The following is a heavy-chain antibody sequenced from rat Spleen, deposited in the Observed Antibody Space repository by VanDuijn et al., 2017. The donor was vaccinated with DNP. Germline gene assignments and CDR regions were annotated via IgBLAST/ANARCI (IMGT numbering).Heavy chain of an antibody. CDR3: SKGPNFGGYSDYFDY. CDR2: ITNTGGST. J-gene: IGHJ2*01. CDR1: GFTFSSYW. D-gene: IGHD1-11*01. Sequence: EVQLVETGGGLVQPGRSLKLSCVASGFTFSSYWMYWIRQAPGKGLEWFASITNTGGSTYYPDSVKGRFTISRDNAKSTLYLQMSILGSEDTAIYYCSKGPNFGGYSDYFDYWGQGVMVTVSS. V-gene: IGHV5-31*01.